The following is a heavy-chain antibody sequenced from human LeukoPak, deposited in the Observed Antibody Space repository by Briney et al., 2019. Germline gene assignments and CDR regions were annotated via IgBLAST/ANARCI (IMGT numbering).Heavy chain of an antibody. D-gene: IGHD3-10*01. Sequence: SETLSLTCTVSGGSINSYYWSWIRQPPGKGLECIGYIHYTGSTNYNPSLKSRVTISVDTSKSQFSLKLSSVTAADTAIYHCARGGYYGSGNDFRFDPWGRGTLVTVSS. CDR1: GGSINSYY. CDR3: ARGGYYGSGNDFRFDP. CDR2: IHYTGST. V-gene: IGHV4-59*01. J-gene: IGHJ5*02.